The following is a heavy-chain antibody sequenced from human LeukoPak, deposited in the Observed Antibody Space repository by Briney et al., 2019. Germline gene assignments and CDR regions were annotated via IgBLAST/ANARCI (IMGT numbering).Heavy chain of an antibody. J-gene: IGHJ5*02. CDR2: INHSGST. Sequence: TSETLSLTCAVYGGSFSGYYWSWIRQPPGKGLEWIGEINHSGSTNYNPSLKSRVTISVDTSKNQFSLKLSSVTAADTAVYYCARWAVYHLLSLSLHNWFDPWGQGTLVTVSS. D-gene: IGHD2-2*01. CDR1: GGSFSGYY. CDR3: ARWAVYHLLSLSLHNWFDP. V-gene: IGHV4-34*01.